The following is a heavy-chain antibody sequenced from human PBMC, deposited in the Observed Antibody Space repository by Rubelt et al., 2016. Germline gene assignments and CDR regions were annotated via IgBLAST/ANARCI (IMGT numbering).Heavy chain of an antibody. Sequence: QVQLQESGPGLVKPSETLSLTCTVSGGSISSYYWSWIRQPAGKGLEWIGRIYTSGSTNYNPSLKSRVTMSLAQPKNQFSHKLRTWTAAEPAVYYCAGETQPTVTTRGGVDYWGQGTLVTVSS. D-gene: IGHD4-17*01. CDR1: GGSISSYY. CDR2: IYTSGST. J-gene: IGHJ4*02. CDR3: AGETQPTVTTRGGVDY. V-gene: IGHV4-4*07.